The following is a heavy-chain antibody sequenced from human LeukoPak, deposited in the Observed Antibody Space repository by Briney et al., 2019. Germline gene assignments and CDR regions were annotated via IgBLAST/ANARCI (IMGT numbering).Heavy chain of an antibody. J-gene: IGHJ4*02. Sequence: SETLSLTCTVSGGSISSSSYYWAWIRQPPGKGLEWIGSIYYSGNTYYKSSLKSRVTIAVDTSKNQFSLKLSSVTAADTAVYYCASLYGSGFSFDYWGQGTLVTVSS. V-gene: IGHV4-39*07. CDR2: IYYSGNT. CDR3: ASLYGSGFSFDY. D-gene: IGHD3-10*01. CDR1: GGSISSSSYY.